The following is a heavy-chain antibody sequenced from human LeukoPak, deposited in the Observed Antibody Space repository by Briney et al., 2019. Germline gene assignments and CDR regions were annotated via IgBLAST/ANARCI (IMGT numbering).Heavy chain of an antibody. J-gene: IGHJ3*02. D-gene: IGHD5-12*01. CDR1: GFTFRSYG. CDR2: ISWNSGSI. CDR3: AKDIVATMVGSDAFDI. V-gene: IGHV3-9*01. Sequence: GGSLRLSCAASGFTFRSYGMSWVRKAPGKGLEWVSGISWNSGSIGFADSVKGRFTISRDNAKNSLYLQMNTLRTEDTALYYCAKDIVATMVGSDAFDIWGQGTMVTVSS.